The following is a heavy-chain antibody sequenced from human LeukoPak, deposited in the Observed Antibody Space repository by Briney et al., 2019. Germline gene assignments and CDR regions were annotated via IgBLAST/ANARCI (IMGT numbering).Heavy chain of an antibody. Sequence: PGGSLRLSCAASGFTFDDYAMHWVRQAPGKGLEWVSGISWNSGSIGYADSVKGRFTISRDNAKNSLYLQMNSLRAEDTALYYCAKGRTIFGVGPGYWGQGTLVTVSS. J-gene: IGHJ4*02. CDR1: GFTFDDYA. D-gene: IGHD3-3*01. V-gene: IGHV3-9*01. CDR2: ISWNSGSI. CDR3: AKGRTIFGVGPGY.